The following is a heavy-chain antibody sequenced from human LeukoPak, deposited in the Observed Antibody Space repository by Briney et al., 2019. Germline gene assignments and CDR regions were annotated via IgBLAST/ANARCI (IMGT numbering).Heavy chain of an antibody. CDR2: IVVGSGNT. CDR3: AAESSGSYSDFDY. D-gene: IGHD1-26*01. V-gene: IGHV1-58*01. CDR1: GFTFTSSA. Sequence: SVKVSCKASGFTFTSSAVQWVRQARGQRLEWIGWIVVGSGNTNYAQKFQERVTITRDMSTSTAYMELSSLRSEDTAVYYCAAESSGSYSDFDYWGQGTLVTVSS. J-gene: IGHJ4*02.